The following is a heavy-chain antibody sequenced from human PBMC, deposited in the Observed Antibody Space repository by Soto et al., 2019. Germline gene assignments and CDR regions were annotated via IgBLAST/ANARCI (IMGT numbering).Heavy chain of an antibody. CDR1: GFNFNSYT. V-gene: IGHV3-21*01. J-gene: IGHJ6*02. Sequence: EVQLVESGGGLVKPGGSLRLSCAASGFNFNSYTINWVRQAPGKRLEWLSSISSSGYIFSTDSVRGRFTISRDNAKNSVYLQVYSPRAEDTAVYFCARDCSGGSCYPGMDFWGQGTTVTVSS. CDR2: ISSSGYI. D-gene: IGHD2-15*01. CDR3: ARDCSGGSCYPGMDF.